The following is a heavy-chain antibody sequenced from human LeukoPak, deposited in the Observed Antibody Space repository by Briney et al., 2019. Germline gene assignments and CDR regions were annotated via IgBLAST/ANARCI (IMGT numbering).Heavy chain of an antibody. CDR1: GFTFSGYS. CDR3: ARDGDGHFDY. CDR2: ISFSSSTI. V-gene: IGHV3-48*02. D-gene: IGHD2-21*01. J-gene: IGHJ4*02. Sequence: GGSLRLSCAASGFTFSGYSMNWVRQAPGKGLEWVSYISFSSSTIYYADSVKGRFTISRDNAKNSLFLQMDSLRDKDTAVYYCARDGDGHFDYWGQGTLVTVSS.